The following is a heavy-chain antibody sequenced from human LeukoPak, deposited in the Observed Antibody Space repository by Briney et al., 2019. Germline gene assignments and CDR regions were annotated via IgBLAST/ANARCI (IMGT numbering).Heavy chain of an antibody. D-gene: IGHD4-17*01. Sequence: GESLKISCEGSGYSFTSYWIAWVRQMPGKGLECMGIIYPGYSDTRYSPSFQGQVTISADKSISTAYLQWSSLKASDTAMYYCARQGLRDAFDIWGQGTMVTVSS. CDR2: IYPGYSDT. J-gene: IGHJ3*02. CDR1: GYSFTSYW. CDR3: ARQGLRDAFDI. V-gene: IGHV5-51*01.